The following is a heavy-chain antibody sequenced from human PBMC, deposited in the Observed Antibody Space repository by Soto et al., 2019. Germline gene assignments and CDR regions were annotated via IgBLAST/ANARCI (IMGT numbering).Heavy chain of an antibody. CDR1: GFTFTSSS. Sequence: ASVKVSCKASGFTFTSSSVQWVRQARGQRLEWIGWIVVGSGNTNYAQKFQGRVTITRDMSTSTAYMELSSLRSEDTAVYYCAAVYDSSGYGYYYYGMDVWGQGTTVT. J-gene: IGHJ6*02. V-gene: IGHV1-58*01. CDR3: AAVYDSSGYGYYYYGMDV. D-gene: IGHD3-22*01. CDR2: IVVGSGNT.